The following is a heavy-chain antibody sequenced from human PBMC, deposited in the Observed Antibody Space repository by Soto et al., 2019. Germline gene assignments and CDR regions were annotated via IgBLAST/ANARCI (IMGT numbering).Heavy chain of an antibody. V-gene: IGHV3-11*01. D-gene: IGHD2-15*01. CDR3: ARDHSRVVAATRQGLVNWFDP. CDR1: GFTFSDYY. J-gene: IGHJ5*02. CDR2: ISSSGSTI. Sequence: GGSLRLSCAASGFTFSDYYMSWIRQAPGKGLEWVSYISSSGSTIYYADSVKGRFTISRDNAKNSLYLQMNSLRAEDTAVYYCARDHSRVVAATRQGLVNWFDPWGQGTLVTFSS.